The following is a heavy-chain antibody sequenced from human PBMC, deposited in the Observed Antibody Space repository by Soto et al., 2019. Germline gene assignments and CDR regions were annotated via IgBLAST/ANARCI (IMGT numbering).Heavy chain of an antibody. J-gene: IGHJ6*02. CDR2: ISSSSSYI. V-gene: IGHV3-21*01. CDR3: ASPSMVRGVIIAYGMDV. D-gene: IGHD3-10*01. Sequence: GSLRLSCAASGFTFSSYSMNWVRQAPGKGLEWVSSISSSSSYIYYADSVKGRFTISRDNAKNSLYLQMNSLRAEDTAVYYCASPSMVRGVIIAYGMDVWGQGTTVTVSS. CDR1: GFTFSSYS.